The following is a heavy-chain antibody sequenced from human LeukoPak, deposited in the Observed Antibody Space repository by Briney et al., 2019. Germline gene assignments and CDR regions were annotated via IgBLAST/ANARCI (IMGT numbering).Heavy chain of an antibody. CDR2: INTDGTNT. Sequence: PGGSLRLSCAASGNYWMHWVRQAPGKGLVWVSRINTDGTNTDYADSVKGRFTISRDNAKNTLYLQMNSLRAEDTAVYYCARDRGAVAGDYWGQGTLVTVSS. D-gene: IGHD6-19*01. V-gene: IGHV3-74*01. CDR1: GNYW. CDR3: ARDRGAVAGDY. J-gene: IGHJ4*02.